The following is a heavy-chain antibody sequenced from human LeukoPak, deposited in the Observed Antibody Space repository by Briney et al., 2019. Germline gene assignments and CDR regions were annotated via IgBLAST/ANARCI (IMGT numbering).Heavy chain of an antibody. Sequence: SETLSLTCTVSGGSISSYYWSWIRQPAGKGLEWIGRIYTSGSTNYNPSLKSRVTMSVDTSKNQFSLKLTSVTAADTAVYYCARDLSHSGWYQEGYWGQGTLVTASS. V-gene: IGHV4-4*07. D-gene: IGHD6-19*01. CDR3: ARDLSHSGWYQEGY. CDR2: IYTSGST. CDR1: GGSISSYY. J-gene: IGHJ4*02.